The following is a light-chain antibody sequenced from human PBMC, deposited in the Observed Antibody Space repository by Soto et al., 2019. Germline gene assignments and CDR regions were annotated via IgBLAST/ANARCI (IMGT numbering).Light chain of an antibody. J-gene: IGKJ4*01. V-gene: IGKV1-17*01. CDR3: LQQNSYQLT. Sequence: DIQMTQSPSSLSASVGDRVPITCRASQGIRNALGWYQQKPGKAPKRLIYAASSLQSGVPSRFRGSGSGTEFTLTISSLQPEDFATYYCLQQNSYQLTFGGWTKLEIK. CDR1: QGIRNA. CDR2: AAS.